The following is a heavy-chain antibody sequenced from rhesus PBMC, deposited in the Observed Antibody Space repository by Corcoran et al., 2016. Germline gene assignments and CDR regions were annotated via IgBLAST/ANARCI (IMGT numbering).Heavy chain of an antibody. V-gene: IGHV2-95*01. CDR3: ARVTDIAAAGQFDF. CDR2: IYWDDSK. CDR1: GFSISTSGTG. J-gene: IGHJ4*01. Sequence: QVTLKESGPALVKPTQTLTLTCTFSGFSISTSGTGVGWIRQPPGKALEWLGSIYWDDSKYYSTSRKNRFTISKDTSKNQVVLTMTNMDPVDTATYYCARVTDIAAAGQFDFWGQGVLVTVSS. D-gene: IGHD6-31*01.